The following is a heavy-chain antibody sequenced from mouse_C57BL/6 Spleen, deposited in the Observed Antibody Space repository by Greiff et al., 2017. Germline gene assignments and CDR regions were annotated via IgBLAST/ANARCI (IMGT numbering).Heavy chain of an antibody. CDR1: GFNIKDDY. CDR3: TTSDYGSSYYAMDY. V-gene: IGHV14-4*01. D-gene: IGHD1-1*01. Sequence: VHVKQSGAELVRPGASVKLSCTASGFNIKDDYMHWVKQRPEQGLEWIGWIDPANGDTEYASKFQGKAPITADTSSNTAYLQLSSLTSEDTAVYYGTTSDYGSSYYAMDYWGQGTSVTVSS. CDR2: IDPANGDT. J-gene: IGHJ4*01.